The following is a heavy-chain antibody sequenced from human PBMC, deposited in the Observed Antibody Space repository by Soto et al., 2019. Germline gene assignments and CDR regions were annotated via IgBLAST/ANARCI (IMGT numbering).Heavy chain of an antibody. CDR2: IVVGSGNT. Sequence: SVKGSCKASGFTFTSSAVQWLRQARGQRLEWIGWIVVGSGNTNYAQKFQERVTITRDMSTSTAYMELSSLRSEDTAVYYCAADSRSYYFCDYWGQATLVTVSS. CDR1: GFTFTSSA. D-gene: IGHD1-26*01. CDR3: AADSRSYYFCDY. J-gene: IGHJ4*02. V-gene: IGHV1-58*01.